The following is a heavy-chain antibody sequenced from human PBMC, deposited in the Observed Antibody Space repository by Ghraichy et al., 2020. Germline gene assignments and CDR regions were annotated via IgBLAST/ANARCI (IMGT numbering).Heavy chain of an antibody. D-gene: IGHD1-1*01. CDR3: TSRGIYVRNEWGSLYY. CDR1: GFTFSSHA. CDR2: IGGSGVQT. V-gene: IGHV3-23*01. J-gene: IGHJ4*02. Sequence: GGSLRLSCAASGFTFSSHAMTWVRQVPGKGLEWVAAIGGSGVQTFYADSVRGRFTISRDNSKNTLHLHMNNLKAEDTAVYYCTSRGIYVRNEWGSLYYWGLGTLVTVSS.